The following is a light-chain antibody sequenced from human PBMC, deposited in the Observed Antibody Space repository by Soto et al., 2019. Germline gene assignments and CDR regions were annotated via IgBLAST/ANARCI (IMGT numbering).Light chain of an antibody. CDR3: LAHATTYTYV. J-gene: IGLJ1*01. V-gene: IGLV1-44*01. CDR1: SSNIGSNT. CDR2: DSS. Sequence: QSVLIQPPSASGTPGQRVTISCSGSSSNIGSNTVNWFQQVPGMAPRLLIYDSSSRPSGVSHRFSASKSGNTASLTISGLQAEDEADYYCLAHATTYTYVFGSGTKLTVL.